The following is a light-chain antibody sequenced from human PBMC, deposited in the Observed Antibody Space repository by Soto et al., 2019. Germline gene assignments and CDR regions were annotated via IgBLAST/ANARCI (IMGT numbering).Light chain of an antibody. CDR2: KAS. Sequence: DIQMTQSPYTLSSSVGDRVTITCRASQSVSSWLAWYQQKPGKAPKLLIYKASSLEGGVPARFSGSGSGTEFTLTISSLQPDDFATYYCQQYNSYSWTFGQGTKVEIK. J-gene: IGKJ1*01. CDR3: QQYNSYSWT. V-gene: IGKV1-5*03. CDR1: QSVSSW.